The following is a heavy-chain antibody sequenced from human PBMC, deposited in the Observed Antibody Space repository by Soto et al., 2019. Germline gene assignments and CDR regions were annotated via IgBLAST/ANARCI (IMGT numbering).Heavy chain of an antibody. Sequence: QVQLVQSGAEVKKPGASVKVSCKASGYTFTGYYMHWVRQAPGQGLEWMGWINPNSGGTNYAQKFQGRVTMTRDTSISTDYMEQGRLRSDDTAVYCCARDLPGSSLGLGWFAPRGQGTLVTVSS. CDR2: INPNSGGT. CDR1: GYTFTGYY. D-gene: IGHD6-13*01. J-gene: IGHJ5*02. CDR3: ARDLPGSSLGLGWFAP. V-gene: IGHV1-2*02.